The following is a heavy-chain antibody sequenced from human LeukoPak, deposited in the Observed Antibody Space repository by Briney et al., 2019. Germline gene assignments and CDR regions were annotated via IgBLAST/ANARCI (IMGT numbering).Heavy chain of an antibody. V-gene: IGHV1-69*05. Sequence: ASVKVSRKASGDILNSYVISWVQQAPGQGLEWMGGIIPIIGRPDYAQKFQDRVTMSTDESRTTAYMELSGLTSEDTAIYYCARLPSAVLTDRYFDSWGQGTLVTVSS. CDR3: ARLPSAVLTDRYFDS. CDR2: IIPIIGRP. J-gene: IGHJ4*02. D-gene: IGHD3-16*01. CDR1: GDILNSYV.